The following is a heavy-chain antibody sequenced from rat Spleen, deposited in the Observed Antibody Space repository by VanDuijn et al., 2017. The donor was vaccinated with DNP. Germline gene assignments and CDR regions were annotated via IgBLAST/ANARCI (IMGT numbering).Heavy chain of an antibody. CDR1: GFIFSDYY. V-gene: IGHV5-7*01. CDR3: ARGGLWFDY. J-gene: IGHJ2*01. CDR2: ISYDGSTS. Sequence: EVQLVESGGGPVQPGRSLKLSCVASGFIFSDYYMAWVRQAPRKGLEWVATISYDGSTSYYRDPVKGRFTISRDNAKSTLYLQVNSLRSEDTAAYYCARGGLWFDYWGQGVMVTVSS. D-gene: IGHD3-2*01.